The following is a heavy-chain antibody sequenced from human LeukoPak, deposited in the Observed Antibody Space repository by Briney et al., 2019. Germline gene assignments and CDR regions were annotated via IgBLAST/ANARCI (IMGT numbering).Heavy chain of an antibody. CDR1: GFIFSSYA. Sequence: PGGSLRLSCAASGFIFSSYAMHWVRQAPGTGLEWVAVIWSDGSNKYYADSVKGRFTISRDNSKNTPYLQMNSLRVEDTAIYYCAKRTTSSGWYDLFDYWGQGTLVTVSS. CDR3: AKRTTSSGWYDLFDY. D-gene: IGHD6-19*01. CDR2: IWSDGSNK. J-gene: IGHJ4*02. V-gene: IGHV3-33*06.